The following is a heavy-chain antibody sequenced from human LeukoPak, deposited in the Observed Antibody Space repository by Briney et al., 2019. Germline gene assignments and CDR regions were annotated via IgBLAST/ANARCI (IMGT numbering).Heavy chain of an antibody. CDR1: GDTVSSNSGA. CDR2: TYYRSRWYN. V-gene: IGHV6-1*01. J-gene: IGHJ6*03. CDR3: ARGVYSMDV. Sequence: SQTLSLTCAISGDTVSSNSGAWNWIRQSPSRGLEWLGRTYYRSRWYNDYAVSVKGRITINPDTSNNQFSLQLNSVSPEDTAVYYCARGVYSMDVWGKGTTVTISS.